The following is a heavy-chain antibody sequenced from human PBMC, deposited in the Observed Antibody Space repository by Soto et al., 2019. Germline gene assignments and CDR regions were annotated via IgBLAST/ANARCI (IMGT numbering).Heavy chain of an antibody. Sequence: RXSVKVSCKASAGTFSSYAISWVRQAPGQGLEWMGGIIPIFGTANYAQKFQGRVTITADESTSTAYMELSSLRSEDTAVYYCASIVVVTAIPYYFDYWGQGTLVTVSS. CDR1: AGTFSSYA. CDR2: IIPIFGTA. V-gene: IGHV1-69*13. J-gene: IGHJ4*02. CDR3: ASIVVVTAIPYYFDY. D-gene: IGHD2-21*02.